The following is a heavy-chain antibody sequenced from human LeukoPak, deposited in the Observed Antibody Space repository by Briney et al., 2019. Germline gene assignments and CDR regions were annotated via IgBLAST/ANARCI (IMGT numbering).Heavy chain of an antibody. CDR2: ISSSSSTI. V-gene: IGHV3-48*01. Sequence: GGSLRLSCAASGFTFSSYGMNWVRQAPGKGLEWVSYISSSSSTIYYADSVKGRFTISRDNAKNSLYLQMNSLRAEDTAVYYCARDCGGDCYPFFDYWGQGTLVTVSS. CDR1: GFTFSSYG. CDR3: ARDCGGDCYPFFDY. D-gene: IGHD2-21*02. J-gene: IGHJ4*02.